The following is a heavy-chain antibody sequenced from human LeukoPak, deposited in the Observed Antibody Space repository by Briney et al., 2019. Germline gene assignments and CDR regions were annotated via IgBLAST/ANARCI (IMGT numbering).Heavy chain of an antibody. CDR3: ARDLAAMVRSGAFDI. D-gene: IGHD3-10*01. CDR2: INHSGST. V-gene: IGHV4-34*01. J-gene: IGHJ3*02. CDR1: GGSFSGYY. Sequence: SETLSLTCAVYGGSFSGYYWSWIRQPPGKGLEWIGDINHSGSTNYNPSLKSRVTISVDTSKNQFSLKLSSVTAADTAVYQCARDLAAMVRSGAFDIWGQGTMGTVSS.